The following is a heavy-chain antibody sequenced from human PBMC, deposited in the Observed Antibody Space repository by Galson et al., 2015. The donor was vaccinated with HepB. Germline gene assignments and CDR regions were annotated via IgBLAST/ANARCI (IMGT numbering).Heavy chain of an antibody. D-gene: IGHD5-18*01. Sequence: SLRLSCAASGFTFSSYAMSWVRQAPGKGLEWVSAISGSGGSTYYADSVKGRFTISRDNSKNTLYLQMNSLRAEDTAVYYCAKHLGGEGGLWPHYYYGMDVWGQGTTVTVSS. CDR1: GFTFSSYA. CDR2: ISGSGGST. CDR3: AKHLGGEGGLWPHYYYGMDV. J-gene: IGHJ6*02. V-gene: IGHV3-23*01.